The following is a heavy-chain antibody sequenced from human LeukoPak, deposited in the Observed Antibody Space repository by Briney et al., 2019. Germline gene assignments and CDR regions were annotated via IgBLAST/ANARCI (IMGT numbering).Heavy chain of an antibody. CDR3: ARGTYLNWGPRAYYYYYGMDV. J-gene: IGHJ6*02. Sequence: SETLSLTCTVAGGSISSSSYNWGWIRQPPGKGLEWIVRIYYRGRTYYNPSIKSRFTLFVATYKTQLSLKLSSVSAADTAVYYCARGTYLNWGPRAYYYYYGMDVWGQGTTVTVSS. CDR1: GGSISSSSYN. CDR2: IYYRGRT. D-gene: IGHD7-27*01. V-gene: IGHV4-39*01.